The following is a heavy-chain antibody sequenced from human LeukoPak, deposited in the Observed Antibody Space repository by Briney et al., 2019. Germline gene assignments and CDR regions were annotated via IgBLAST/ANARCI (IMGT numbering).Heavy chain of an antibody. V-gene: IGHV4-59*12. D-gene: IGHD3-10*01. J-gene: IGHJ4*02. CDR3: ARETHDPTMVRGVVDY. Sequence: SETLSLTCTVSGGSISSYYWSWIRQPPGKGLGWIGYIYYSGSTYYNPSLKSRLTISADTSKNQFSLKLRSVTAADTAVYYCARETHDPTMVRGVVDYWGRGTLVTVSS. CDR1: GGSISSYY. CDR2: IYYSGST.